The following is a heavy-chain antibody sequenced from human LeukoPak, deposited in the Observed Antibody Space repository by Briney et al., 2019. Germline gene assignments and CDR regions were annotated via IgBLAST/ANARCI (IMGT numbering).Heavy chain of an antibody. Sequence: PSETLSLTCAVYGGSFSGYYWSWIRQPPGRGLEWIGYISDSGSTNYNPSLKSRVTISVDTSKNQVSLNLSSVTAADTAVYYCARHRRRYYGSGTYDFDYWGQGTLVTVPS. CDR3: ARHRRRYYGSGTYDFDY. J-gene: IGHJ4*02. CDR2: ISDSGST. CDR1: GGSFSGYY. V-gene: IGHV4-59*08. D-gene: IGHD3-10*01.